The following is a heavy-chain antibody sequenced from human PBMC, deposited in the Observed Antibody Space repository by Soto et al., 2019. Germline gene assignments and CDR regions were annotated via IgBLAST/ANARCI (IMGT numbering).Heavy chain of an antibody. CDR1: GGSVSSGDYY. D-gene: IGHD3-10*01. V-gene: IGHV4-30-4*01. CDR2: IYYSGST. J-gene: IGHJ6*02. CDR3: ARRYYGSGSYTSAGMDV. Sequence: QVQLQESGPALVKPSQTLCLTCTVSGGSVSSGDYYWSWIRQPPGKGLEWIGYIYYSGSTYYNPSLKSRVTISVDTSKNQFSLKLSSVTAADAAVYYCARRYYGSGSYTSAGMDVWGQGTTVTVSS.